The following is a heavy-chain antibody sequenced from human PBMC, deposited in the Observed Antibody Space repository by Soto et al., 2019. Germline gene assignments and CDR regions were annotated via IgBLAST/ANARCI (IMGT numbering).Heavy chain of an antibody. J-gene: IGHJ4*02. CDR2: ISWDGGST. CDR1: GFTFADYT. D-gene: IGHD5-18*01. V-gene: IGHV3-43*01. CDR3: AKDRGDTAMDYYLDY. Sequence: EVQLVESGGVVVQPGGSLRLSCAASGFTFADYTMHWVRQAPGKGLEWVSLISWDGGSTYYADSVKGRFTISRDNSKNSLFLQMNSLRSEDTALYYCAKDRGDTAMDYYLDYWGQGTLVTVSS.